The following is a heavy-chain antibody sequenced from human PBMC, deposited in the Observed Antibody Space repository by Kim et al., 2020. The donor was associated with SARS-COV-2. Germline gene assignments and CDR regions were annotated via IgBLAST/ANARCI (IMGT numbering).Heavy chain of an antibody. CDR2: INPSGGST. Sequence: ASVKVSCKASGYTFTSYYMHWVRQAPGQGLEWMGIINPSGGSTSNAQKFQGRVTMTRDTSTSTVYMELSSLRSEDTAVYYCARDLTAVAGEYYYYYGRDVWGQGTTVTVSS. D-gene: IGHD6-19*01. CDR1: GYTFTSYY. V-gene: IGHV1-46*03. CDR3: ARDLTAVAGEYYYYYGRDV. J-gene: IGHJ6*02.